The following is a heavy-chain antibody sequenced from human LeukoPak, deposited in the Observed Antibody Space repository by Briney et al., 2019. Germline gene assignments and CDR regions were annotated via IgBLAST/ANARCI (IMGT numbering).Heavy chain of an antibody. Sequence: KPSETLSLTCTVSGASVSSGIYYWSWIRQPPGKGLEWIGFMHHSGSTSHHPSLQNRVTMSVDTSKNQLSLKLTSATAADTAMYFCAGVRTAGTGPDCWGQGTLVIVSA. CDR3: AGVRTAGTGPDC. J-gene: IGHJ4*02. CDR2: MHHSGST. D-gene: IGHD6-13*01. V-gene: IGHV4-61*01. CDR1: GASVSSGIYY.